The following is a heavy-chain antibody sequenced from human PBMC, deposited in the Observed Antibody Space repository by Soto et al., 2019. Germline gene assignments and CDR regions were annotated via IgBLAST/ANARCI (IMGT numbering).Heavy chain of an antibody. V-gene: IGHV1-69*13. D-gene: IGHD3-10*01. CDR3: ARETRGESYFDY. Sequence: SVKVSCKASGGTFSSYAISWVRQAPGQGLEWMGGIIPIFGTANYAQKFQGRVTITADESTSTAYMELSSLRSEDTAVYYCARETRGESYFDYWGQGTLVTVSS. CDR2: IIPIFGTA. J-gene: IGHJ4*02. CDR1: GGTFSSYA.